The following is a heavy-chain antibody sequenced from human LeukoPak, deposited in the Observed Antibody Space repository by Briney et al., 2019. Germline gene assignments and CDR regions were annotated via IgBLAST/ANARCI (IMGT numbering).Heavy chain of an antibody. CDR1: GGSISSSSYY. CDR3: ARAQRGDYMDV. Sequence: PSETLSLTCTVSGGSISSSSYYWGWIRQPPGKGLEWIGSIYYSGSTYYNPSLKSRVTISVDTSKNQFSLKLSSVTAADTAVYYCARAQRGDYMDVWGKGTTVTISS. CDR2: IYYSGST. D-gene: IGHD6-25*01. J-gene: IGHJ6*03. V-gene: IGHV4-39*07.